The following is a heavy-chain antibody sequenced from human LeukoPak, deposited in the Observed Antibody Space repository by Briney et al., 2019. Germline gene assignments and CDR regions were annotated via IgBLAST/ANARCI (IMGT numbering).Heavy chain of an antibody. CDR2: IYTSGTT. Sequence: SETLSLTCTVSGGSISGYYWSWIRQPAGKGLEWIGRIYTSGTTHDNPSLKSRVTMSVDTSKNQVSLKVSSVTAADTAVYYCARDIAAAVSNWFDPWGQGTLVTVSS. V-gene: IGHV4-4*07. D-gene: IGHD6-13*01. J-gene: IGHJ5*02. CDR3: ARDIAAAVSNWFDP. CDR1: GGSISGYY.